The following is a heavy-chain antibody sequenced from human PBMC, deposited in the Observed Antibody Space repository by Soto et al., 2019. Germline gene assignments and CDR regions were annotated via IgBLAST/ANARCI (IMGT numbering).Heavy chain of an antibody. V-gene: IGHV5-51*01. J-gene: IGHJ3*02. CDR2: IYPGDSDT. D-gene: IGHD3-16*01. CDR1: GYIFTSYL. CDR3: ERKFSGVLDDLDI. Sequence: GDAVKVSCKFSGYIFTSYLIVFVRQMPGKVLEWMGIIYPGDSDTRYSPSFQGQVTISADKSISTAYLQWSSLKASDTAMYYCERKFSGVLDDLDIWGQGTMVNVSS.